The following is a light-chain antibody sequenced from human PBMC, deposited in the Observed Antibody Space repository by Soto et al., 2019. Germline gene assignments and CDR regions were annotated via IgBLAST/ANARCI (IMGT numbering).Light chain of an antibody. J-gene: IGKJ1*01. CDR2: GAS. CDR3: QQYGGSSWT. Sequence: EIVLTQSPGTLSLSPGERATLSCRASQTISSTYLAWFQQKPGQAPRLLIYGASSRATGIPDRFSGSGSGTDFTLTISRLEPEDFAVYYCQQYGGSSWTFDQGTKVEIK. CDR1: QTISSTY. V-gene: IGKV3-20*01.